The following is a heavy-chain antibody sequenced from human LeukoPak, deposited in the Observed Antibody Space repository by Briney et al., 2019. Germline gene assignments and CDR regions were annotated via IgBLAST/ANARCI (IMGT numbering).Heavy chain of an antibody. J-gene: IGHJ4*02. CDR1: GFTFSTSW. Sequence: GGSLRLSCAASGFTFSTSWMHWLRQIPGKGLVWVSRINGDGSSSAYADSVKGRFTISRDNAKNTLYLQMNSLRAEDTAVYYCAWEYCSAGVCSRPFDYWGQGTLVTVSS. D-gene: IGHD2-15*01. V-gene: IGHV3-74*01. CDR3: AWEYCSAGVCSRPFDY. CDR2: INGDGSSS.